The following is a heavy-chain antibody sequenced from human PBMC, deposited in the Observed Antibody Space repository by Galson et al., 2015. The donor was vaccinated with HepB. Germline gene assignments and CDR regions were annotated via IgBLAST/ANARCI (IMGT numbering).Heavy chain of an antibody. CDR3: ARGWYYYDSSGYTDYYYYGMDV. CDR2: INSDGSST. V-gene: IGHV3-74*01. Sequence: SLRLSCAASGFTFSSYWMHWVRQAPGKGLVWVSRINSDGSSTSYADSVKGRFTISRDNAKNTLYLQMNGLRAEDTAVYYRARGWYYYDSSGYTDYYYYGMDVWGQGTTVTVSS. J-gene: IGHJ6*02. D-gene: IGHD3-22*01. CDR1: GFTFSSYW.